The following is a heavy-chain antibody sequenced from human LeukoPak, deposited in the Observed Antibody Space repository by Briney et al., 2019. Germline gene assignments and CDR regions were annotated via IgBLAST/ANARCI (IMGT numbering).Heavy chain of an antibody. J-gene: IGHJ6*02. V-gene: IGHV3-7*01. CDR1: GFTFNNYW. CDR3: ARGHYGMDV. Sequence: PGGSLRLSCAASGFTFNNYWMTWVRQAPGKGLEWVASIKPDGSEKYYVDSVKGRFTISRDNTKKSSSLQMDGLRPEDTAVYFCARGHYGMDVWGQVTTVTVSS. CDR2: IKPDGSEK.